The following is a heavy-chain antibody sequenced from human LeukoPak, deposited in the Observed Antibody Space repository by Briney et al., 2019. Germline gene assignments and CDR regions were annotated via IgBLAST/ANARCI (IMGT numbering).Heavy chain of an antibody. D-gene: IGHD3-3*01. Sequence: GGSLRLSCAASGFTFSSYWMSWVRQAPGKGLEWVANIKQDGSEKYYVDSVKGRFTISRDNAKNSLYLQMNSLRAEDTAVYYCARDGSWSGYFHGDYWGQGTLVTVSS. V-gene: IGHV3-7*01. CDR2: IKQDGSEK. CDR1: GFTFSSYW. CDR3: ARDGSWSGYFHGDY. J-gene: IGHJ4*02.